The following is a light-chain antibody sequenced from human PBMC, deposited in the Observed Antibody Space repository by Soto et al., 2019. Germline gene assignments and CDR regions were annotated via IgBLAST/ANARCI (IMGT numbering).Light chain of an antibody. J-gene: IGLJ2*01. CDR3: CSYAGSNTVI. Sequence: QSALTQPASVSGSPGQSITISCTGTSSDVGSYNLVSWYQQHPGRAPKLMIYAGSKQPPSGVSNRFSGSKSGNTASLTISGLQSEDEADYYCCSYAGSNTVIFGGGTQLTVL. V-gene: IGLV2-23*01. CDR1: SSDVGSYNL. CDR2: AGS.